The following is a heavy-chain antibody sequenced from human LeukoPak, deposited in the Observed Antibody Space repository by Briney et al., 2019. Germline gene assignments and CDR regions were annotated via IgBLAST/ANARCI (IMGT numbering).Heavy chain of an antibody. V-gene: IGHV3-30*18. J-gene: IGHJ4*02. D-gene: IGHD3-22*01. CDR3: AKEDSSGYYYDSGCLDY. CDR2: ISYDGSNK. Sequence: GGSLRLSCAASGFTFSSYGMHWVRQAPGKGLEWVAVISYDGSNKYYADSVKGRFTISRDNSKNTLYLQMNSLRAEDTAVYYCAKEDSSGYYYDSGCLDYWGQGTLVTVSS. CDR1: GFTFSSYG.